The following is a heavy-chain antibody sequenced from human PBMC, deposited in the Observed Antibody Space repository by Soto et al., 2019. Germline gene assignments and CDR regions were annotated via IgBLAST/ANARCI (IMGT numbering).Heavy chain of an antibody. D-gene: IGHD6-13*01. CDR2: IIPGLDVS. V-gene: IGHV1-69*02. J-gene: IGHJ6*02. CDR3: ARSTAELVRGGYYYYAMDG. Sequence: QVQLVQSGAEVTKPGSSVKVSCKASGGTFSTYTFSWVRQAPGQGLDWMGRIIPGLDVSNYAQKLQGRVTITAAKSTTTAYMELSSLRSEDTAVYYCARSTAELVRGGYYYYAMDGWGQGTTVTVSS. CDR1: GGTFSTYT.